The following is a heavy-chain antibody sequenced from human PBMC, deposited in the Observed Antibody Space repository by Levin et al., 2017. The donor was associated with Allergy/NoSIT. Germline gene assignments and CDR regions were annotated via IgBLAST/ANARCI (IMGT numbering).Heavy chain of an antibody. CDR1: GDSVSSNSAA. J-gene: IGHJ2*01. CDR2: TYYRSKWYN. D-gene: IGHD7-27*01. Sequence: SQTLSLTCAISGDSVSSNSAAWNWIRQSPSRGLEWLGRTYYRSKWYNDYAVSVKSRITIDPDTPKNQFSLQLNSVTPEDTAVYYCARHRTVEGGAFYWYFDLWGRGTLVTVSS. V-gene: IGHV6-1*01. CDR3: ARHRTVEGGAFYWYFDL.